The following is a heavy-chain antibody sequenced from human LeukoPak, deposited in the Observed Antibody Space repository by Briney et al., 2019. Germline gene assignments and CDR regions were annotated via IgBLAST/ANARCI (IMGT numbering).Heavy chain of an antibody. V-gene: IGHV1-18*01. CDR1: GYTFTSYG. D-gene: IGHD3-22*01. CDR3: ARDLPTRDYYDSSGYYRY. CDR2: ISAYSGNT. Sequence: GASVKVSCKASGYTFTSYGTSWVRQAPGQGLEWMGWISAYSGNTNYAQKLQGRVTMTTDTSTSTAYMELRSLRSDDTAVYYCARDLPTRDYYDSSGYYRYWGQGTLVTVSS. J-gene: IGHJ4*02.